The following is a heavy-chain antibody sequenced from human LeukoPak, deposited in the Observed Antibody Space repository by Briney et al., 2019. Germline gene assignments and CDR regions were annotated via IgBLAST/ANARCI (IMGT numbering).Heavy chain of an antibody. CDR3: ARERSSWYYYFDY. Sequence: PGGSLRLSCAASGFTFSSYWMSWVRQAPGKGLEWVANIKQDGSEKYYVDSVKGRFTISRDNAKNSLYLQMNSLRAEDTAVYYCARERSSWYYYFDYWGQGTLVTVSS. CDR2: IKQDGSEK. D-gene: IGHD6-13*01. J-gene: IGHJ4*02. V-gene: IGHV3-7*01. CDR1: GFTFSSYW.